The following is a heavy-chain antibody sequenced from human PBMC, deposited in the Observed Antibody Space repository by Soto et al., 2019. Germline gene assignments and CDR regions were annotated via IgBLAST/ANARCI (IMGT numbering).Heavy chain of an antibody. D-gene: IGHD3-10*01. Sequence: EARILESGGGLAQPGGSLKISCTASCFNFNIYAMSWVRQAPGKGLEWVSGISASATQTYYAESVKGRFAISRDNSKSTLYLQLDSLTPEDTARYYCAKPITAGGSNSWGPGTLVAVSS. J-gene: IGHJ5*02. V-gene: IGHV3-23*01. CDR2: ISASATQT. CDR3: AKPITAGGSNS. CDR1: CFNFNIYA.